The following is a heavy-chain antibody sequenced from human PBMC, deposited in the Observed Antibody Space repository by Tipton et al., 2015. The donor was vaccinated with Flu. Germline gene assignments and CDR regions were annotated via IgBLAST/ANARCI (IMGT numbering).Heavy chain of an antibody. J-gene: IGHJ4*02. CDR1: SGSIRSTNYF. V-gene: IGHV4-39*01. CDR2: IYPTGTT. CDR3: ARLSYYDVDLKNFYFDY. Sequence: TLSLTCTVSSGSIRSTNYFCAWIRQPPGKRLELIGSIYPTGTTYYNPSLKSLVTISVDTSKRQFSLMLKSVTAADTAVYFCARLSYYDVDLKNFYFDYWGQGALVTVSS. D-gene: IGHD3-10*02.